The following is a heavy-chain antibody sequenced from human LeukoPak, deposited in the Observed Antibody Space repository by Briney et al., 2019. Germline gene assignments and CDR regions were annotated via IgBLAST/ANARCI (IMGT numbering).Heavy chain of an antibody. D-gene: IGHD3-22*01. CDR2: ISYDGSNK. V-gene: IGHV3-30*18. Sequence: PGGSLRLSCAASGFTVSKYDMHWVRQAPGKGLEWVAVISYDGSNKYYADSVKGRFTISRDNSKNTLYLQMNSLRAEDTAVYYCAKDPRDYYDSSGYYPYYFDYRGQGTLVTVSS. J-gene: IGHJ4*02. CDR3: AKDPRDYYDSSGYYPYYFDY. CDR1: GFTVSKYD.